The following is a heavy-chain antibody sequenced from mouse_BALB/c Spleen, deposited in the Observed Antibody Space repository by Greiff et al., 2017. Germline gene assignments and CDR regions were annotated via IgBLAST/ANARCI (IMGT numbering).Heavy chain of an antibody. V-gene: IGHV1-69*02. CDR1: GYTFTSYW. Sequence: QVQLQQSGAELVKPGASVKLSCKASGYTFTSYWMHWVKQRPGQGLEWIGEIDPSDSYTNYNQKFKGKATLTVDKSSSTAYMQLSSLTSEDSAVYYCARRIDGYYVPMDYWGQGTSVTVSS. J-gene: IGHJ4*01. CDR2: IDPSDSYT. D-gene: IGHD2-3*01. CDR3: ARRIDGYYVPMDY.